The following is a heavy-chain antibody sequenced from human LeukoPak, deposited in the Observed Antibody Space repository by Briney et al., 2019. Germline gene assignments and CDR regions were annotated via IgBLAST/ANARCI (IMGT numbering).Heavy chain of an antibody. J-gene: IGHJ4*02. V-gene: IGHV3-64*01. CDR3: ARTTGFDY. D-gene: IGHD2-2*01. CDR2: ISSDGGST. CDR1: EFTFSLYT. Sequence: GGSLRLSCAASEFTFSLYTMHWVRQAPGKGLEYVSAISSDGGSTYYENSVKGRFTISRDNSKNTLYLQMNSLRADDTAVYYCARTTGFDYWGQGTLVTVSS.